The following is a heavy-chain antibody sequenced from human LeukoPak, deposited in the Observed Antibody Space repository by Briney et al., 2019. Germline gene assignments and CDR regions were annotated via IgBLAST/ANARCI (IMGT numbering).Heavy chain of an antibody. V-gene: IGHV6-1*01. CDR2: TYYRSKWYN. J-gene: IGHJ2*01. Sequence: SQTLSLTCAISGDSVSSNSAAWNWIRQSPSRGLEWLGRTYYRSKWYNDYAVSVKSRITINPDTSKNQFSLQLNSVTPEDTAVYYCARVLRHYSSSSPLGYFDLWGRGTLVTVSS. CDR1: GDSVSSNSAA. D-gene: IGHD6-6*01. CDR3: ARVLRHYSSSSPLGYFDL.